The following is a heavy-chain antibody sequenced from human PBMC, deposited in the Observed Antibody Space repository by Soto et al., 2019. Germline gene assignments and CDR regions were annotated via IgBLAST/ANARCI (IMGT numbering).Heavy chain of an antibody. J-gene: IGHJ6*02. CDR2: INPDSANT. D-gene: IGHD6-13*01. CDR1: GYTSTNYD. CDR3: ASYPGGEQQYYYYYYGMDV. V-gene: IGHV1-8*01. Sequence: GASVKVSCKASGYTSTNYDIEWVRQATGQGPEWLGFINPDSANTGYAQKFQGRVTFTRNTSISTVYMYLSNLRSEDTAVYYCASYPGGEQQYYYYYYGMDVWGQGTTVTVSS.